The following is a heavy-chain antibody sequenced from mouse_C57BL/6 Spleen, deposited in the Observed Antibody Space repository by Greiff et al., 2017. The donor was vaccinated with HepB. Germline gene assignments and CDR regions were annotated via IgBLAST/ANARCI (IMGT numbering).Heavy chain of an antibody. CDR1: GYTFTDYY. CDR2: IYPGSGNT. D-gene: IGHD2-4*01. Sequence: VKLMESGAELVRPGASVKLSCKASGYTFTDYYINWVKQRPGQGLEWIARIYPGSGNTYYNEKFKGKATLTAEKSSSTAYMQLSSLTSEDSAVYFCAREDYDVGNYFDYWGQGTTLTVSS. J-gene: IGHJ2*01. CDR3: AREDYDVGNYFDY. V-gene: IGHV1-76*01.